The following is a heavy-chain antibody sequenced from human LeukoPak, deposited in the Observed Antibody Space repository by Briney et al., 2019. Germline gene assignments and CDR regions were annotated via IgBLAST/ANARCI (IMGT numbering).Heavy chain of an antibody. J-gene: IGHJ4*02. Sequence: SETLSLTCTVSGGSISSSNYYWGWIRQPPGEGLEWIGYLYYSGSTYYNPSLKSRVTMSVDTSKNQFSLKLSSVTAADTVVYYCARYYSGSYGFDYWGQGTLVTVSS. V-gene: IGHV4-39*01. CDR3: ARYYSGSYGFDY. CDR1: GGSISSSNYY. D-gene: IGHD1-26*01. CDR2: LYYSGST.